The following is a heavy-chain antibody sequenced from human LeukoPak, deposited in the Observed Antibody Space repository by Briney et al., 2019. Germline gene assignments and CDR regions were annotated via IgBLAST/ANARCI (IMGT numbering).Heavy chain of an antibody. D-gene: IGHD3-10*01. V-gene: IGHV3-23*01. CDR1: GFTFSSYA. J-gene: IGHJ4*02. CDR2: VSGSGGTT. Sequence: GGSLRLSCAASGFTFSSYAMSWVRQAPGKGLEWVSAVSGSGGTTYYADSVKGRFTISRDNSKNTLYPQMNSLRAEDTAVYYCARAGSGYGSGSYYEYFDQWGQGTLVTVSS. CDR3: ARAGSGYGSGSYYEYFDQ.